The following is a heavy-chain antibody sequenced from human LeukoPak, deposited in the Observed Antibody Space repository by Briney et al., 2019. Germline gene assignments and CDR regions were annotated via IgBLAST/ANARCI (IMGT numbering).Heavy chain of an antibody. D-gene: IGHD5-24*01. CDR1: GGSISSGGYY. CDR3: ARGTRGLQFPY. V-gene: IGHV4-31*03. Sequence: SQTLSLTCTVSGGSISSGGYYWSWIRQHPGKGLEWIGYIYYSGSTYYNPSLKSRVTIPVDTSKNQFSLKLSSVTAADTAVYYCARGTRGLQFPYWGQGTLVTVSS. CDR2: IYYSGST. J-gene: IGHJ4*02.